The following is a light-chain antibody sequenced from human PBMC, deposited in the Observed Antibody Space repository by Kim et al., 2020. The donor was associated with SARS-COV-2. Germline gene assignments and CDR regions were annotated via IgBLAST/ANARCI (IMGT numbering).Light chain of an antibody. J-gene: IGLJ2*01. CDR2: STT. Sequence: QAVVTQEPSLTVSPGGTVTLTCTCSTGAVTSGYDANWFQQKPGQAPRALIFSTTKKHSWTPARFSGSLLGGKAALIVSGVQPEDEAEYYCLLYYGGTMVFGGGTQLTVL. CDR1: TGAVTSGYD. V-gene: IGLV7-43*01. CDR3: LLYYGGTMV.